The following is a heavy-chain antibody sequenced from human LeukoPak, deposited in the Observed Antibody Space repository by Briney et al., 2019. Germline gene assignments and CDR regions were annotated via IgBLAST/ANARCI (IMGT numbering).Heavy chain of an antibody. D-gene: IGHD3-9*01. CDR3: ARGALRYFDWSTGSLNWFDP. CDR2: INPNSGGT. V-gene: IGHV1-2*02. CDR1: GYTFTGYY. J-gene: IGHJ5*02. Sequence: ASVKVSCKASGYTFTGYYMHWVRQAPGQGLEWMGWINPNSGGTNYAQKFQGRVTMTRDTSISTAYMELSRLRSDDTAVYYCARGALRYFDWSTGSLNWFDPWSQGTLVTVSS.